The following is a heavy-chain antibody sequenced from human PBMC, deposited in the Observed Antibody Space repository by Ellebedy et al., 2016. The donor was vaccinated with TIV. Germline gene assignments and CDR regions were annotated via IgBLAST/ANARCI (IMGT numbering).Heavy chain of an antibody. V-gene: IGHV3-7*01. Sequence: GGSLRLXXVASGLTFSNYWMSWVRQAPGKGLEWVANIKQDESEKYYGDSVKGRFTISRDNAKNSLYLQMNSLRAEDTAVYYCVRDRHLVGLNNYYYYMDVWGKGTTVTVSS. D-gene: IGHD1-26*01. CDR1: GLTFSNYW. J-gene: IGHJ6*03. CDR3: VRDRHLVGLNNYYYYMDV. CDR2: IKQDESEK.